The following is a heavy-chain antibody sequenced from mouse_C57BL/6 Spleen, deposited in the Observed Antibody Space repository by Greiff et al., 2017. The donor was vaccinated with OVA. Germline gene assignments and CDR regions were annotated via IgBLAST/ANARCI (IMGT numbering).Heavy chain of an antibody. Sequence: EVKLVESGGGLVKPGGSLKLSCAASGFTFSSYALSWVRQTPDKRLEWVATISDGGSYTYYPDNVKGRFTISRDNAKNNLYLQMSHLKSEDTAMYYCAREGVTVFDYWGQGTTLTVSS. D-gene: IGHD2-2*01. J-gene: IGHJ2*01. CDR1: GFTFSSYA. CDR2: ISDGGSYT. V-gene: IGHV5-4*01. CDR3: AREGVTVFDY.